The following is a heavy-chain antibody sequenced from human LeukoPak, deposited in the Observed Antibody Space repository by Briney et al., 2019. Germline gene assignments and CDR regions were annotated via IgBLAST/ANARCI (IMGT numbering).Heavy chain of an antibody. CDR3: ARDRLTNDAFDI. CDR2: INSDGSGT. Sequence: GGSLRLSCAASGFTFNSYWMHWVRQAPGKGLVWVSRINSDGSGTSYADFVKGRFTISRDNSKNTLYLQMNSLRAEDTAMYYCARDRLTNDAFDIWGQGTMVTVSS. V-gene: IGHV3-74*01. J-gene: IGHJ3*02. CDR1: GFTFNSYW. D-gene: IGHD2-8*01.